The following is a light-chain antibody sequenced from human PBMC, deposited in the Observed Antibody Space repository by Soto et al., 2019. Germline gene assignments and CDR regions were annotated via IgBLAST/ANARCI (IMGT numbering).Light chain of an antibody. V-gene: IGKV1-27*01. CDR2: AAY. CDR3: QKYNSVPIT. CDR1: HGISDN. J-gene: IGKJ5*01. Sequence: DIQMTQSPSSLSASVGDRVTITCRASHGISDNLAWYQQKPGKVPKLLIYAAYTLQSGVPSRFSGSGSGTDFTLTISSLQPEDVATYYCQKYNSVPITFGQGTRLEIK.